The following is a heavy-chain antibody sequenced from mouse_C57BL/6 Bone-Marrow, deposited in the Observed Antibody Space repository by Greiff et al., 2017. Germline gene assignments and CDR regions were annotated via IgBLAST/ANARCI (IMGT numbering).Heavy chain of an antibody. J-gene: IGHJ1*03. Sequence: EVQLQQSGAELVRPGSSVKLSCTTSGYTFTSYGINWVKQRPGQGLEWIGYIYIGNGYTEYNEKFKGKATLTSDTSSSTAYMQLSSLTSEDAAIYYCARTTTGREDWYFDVLGTGTTVTVSS. V-gene: IGHV1-58*01. CDR3: ARTTTGREDWYFDV. D-gene: IGHD1-1*01. CDR2: IYIGNGYT. CDR1: GYTFTSYG.